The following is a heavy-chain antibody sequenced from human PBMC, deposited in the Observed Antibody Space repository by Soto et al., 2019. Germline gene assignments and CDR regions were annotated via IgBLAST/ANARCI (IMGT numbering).Heavy chain of an antibody. CDR1: GWSFSGYY. V-gene: IGHV4-34*01. Sequence: QVQLQQWGAGLLKPSDTLSLTCAVYGWSFSGYYWSWIRQPPGKGLEWIGEIYHSGSTSYNPSLKSRVTIPVDTSKDQFSLKLSSVTAADTAVYYCARRPPGGPFDSWGQGILVTISS. J-gene: IGHJ5*01. CDR3: ARRPPGGPFDS. D-gene: IGHD2-15*01. CDR2: IYHSGST.